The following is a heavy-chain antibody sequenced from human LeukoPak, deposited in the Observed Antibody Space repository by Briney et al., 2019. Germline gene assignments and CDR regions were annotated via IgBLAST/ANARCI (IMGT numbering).Heavy chain of an antibody. CDR1: GFTFSSYA. D-gene: IGHD1-26*01. J-gene: IGHJ6*02. CDR2: ISGSGGST. CDR3: AKGGDDYYYYFYYGMDV. Sequence: GGSLRLSCAASGFTFSSYAMSWVRQAPGKGLEWVSAISGSGGSTYYADSVKGRFTISRDNSKNTLYLQMNSLRAEDTAVYYCAKGGDDYYYYFYYGMDVWGQGTTVTVSS. V-gene: IGHV3-23*01.